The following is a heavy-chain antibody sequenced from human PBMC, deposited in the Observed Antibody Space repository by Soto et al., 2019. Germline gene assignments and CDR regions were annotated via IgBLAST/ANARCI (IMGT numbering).Heavy chain of an antibody. V-gene: IGHV4-4*02. CDR2: IYHSGNT. CDR1: SGTINISNL. Sequence: PSGTLSLTCALSSGTINISNLGSSFRQPPGKGLEWIGEIYHSGNTNYNPSLKSRVTISEDRSKNRFYLKLSSVTAADTAVYYCAREYNYDSSGIGFDSWGQGTLVTVSS. D-gene: IGHD3-22*01. J-gene: IGHJ4*02. CDR3: AREYNYDSSGIGFDS.